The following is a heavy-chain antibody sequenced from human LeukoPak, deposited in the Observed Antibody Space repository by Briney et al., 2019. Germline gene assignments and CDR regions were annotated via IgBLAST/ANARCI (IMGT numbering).Heavy chain of an antibody. CDR1: GFTVSANY. CDR3: AKSWDIVVVVAANFDY. D-gene: IGHD2-15*01. J-gene: IGHJ4*02. V-gene: IGHV3-23*01. CDR2: ISGSGGST. Sequence: PGGSLRLSCATSGFTVSANYMTWVRQAPGKGLEWVSAISGSGGSTYYADSVKGRFTISRDNSKNTLYLQMNSLRAEDTAVYYCAKSWDIVVVVAANFDYWGQGTLVTVSS.